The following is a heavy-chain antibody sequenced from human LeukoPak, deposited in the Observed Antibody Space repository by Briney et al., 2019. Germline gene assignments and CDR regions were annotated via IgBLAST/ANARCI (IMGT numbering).Heavy chain of an antibody. CDR3: ARDYTDYGMDV. J-gene: IGHJ6*02. D-gene: IGHD3-16*01. CDR1: GGSISSGGYY. V-gene: IGHV4-31*03. CDR2: IYYSGST. Sequence: SETLSLTCTVSGGSISSGGYYWSWIRQHPGTGLEWIGYIYYSGSTYYNPSLKSRVTISVDTSKNQLSLKLSSVTAADTAVYYCARDYTDYGMDVWGQGTTVTVSS.